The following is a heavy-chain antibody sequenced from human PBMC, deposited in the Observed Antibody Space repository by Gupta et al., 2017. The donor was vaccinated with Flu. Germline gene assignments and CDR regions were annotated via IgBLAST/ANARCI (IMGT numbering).Heavy chain of an antibody. CDR2: IYYSGST. J-gene: IGHJ5*02. Sequence: ISSYYWSWIRQPPGKGLEWIGYIYYSGSTNYNPSLKSRVTISVDTSKNQFSRKLSSVTAADTAVYYCARRPGSTSVNWFDPWGQGTLVTVSS. V-gene: IGHV4-59*08. CDR1: ISSYY. CDR3: ARRPGSTSVNWFDP. D-gene: IGHD2-2*01.